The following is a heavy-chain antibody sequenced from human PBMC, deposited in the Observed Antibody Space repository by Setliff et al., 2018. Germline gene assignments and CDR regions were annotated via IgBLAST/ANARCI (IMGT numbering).Heavy chain of an antibody. Sequence: ASVKVSCKASGGTFSSYGISWVRQAPGQGLEWVGGTIPIFGTTNYAQKFQGRVTIITDESTSTAYMELSSLTSADTAVYYCAREGVDTRSSTDYRYYMDVWGKGTTVTVSS. CDR1: GGTFSSYG. V-gene: IGHV1-69*05. D-gene: IGHD5-18*01. CDR3: AREGVDTRSSTDYRYYMDV. J-gene: IGHJ6*03. CDR2: TIPIFGTT.